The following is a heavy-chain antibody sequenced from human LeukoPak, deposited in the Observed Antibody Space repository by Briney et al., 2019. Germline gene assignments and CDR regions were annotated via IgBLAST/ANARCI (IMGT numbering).Heavy chain of an antibody. D-gene: IGHD1-26*01. CDR2: ISSSSSYI. V-gene: IGHV3-21*01. Sequence: PGGSLRLSCAASGFTFSSYSMNWVRQAPGKGLEWVSSISSSSSYIYYADSVKGRFTISRDNAKDSLYLQMNSLGPEDTAVYYCARDPYSGNYGNYYYYYMDAWGKGTTVTISS. J-gene: IGHJ6*03. CDR1: GFTFSSYS. CDR3: ARDPYSGNYGNYYYYYMDA.